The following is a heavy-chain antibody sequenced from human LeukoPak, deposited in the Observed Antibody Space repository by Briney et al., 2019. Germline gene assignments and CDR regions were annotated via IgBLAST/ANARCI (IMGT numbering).Heavy chain of an antibody. CDR1: GYTFTRYY. J-gene: IGHJ6*03. V-gene: IGHV1-46*01. CDR2: INPSGGST. CDR3: ARGRGSGSRYYYYMDV. D-gene: IGHD3-10*01. Sequence: ASVKVSCKASGYTFTRYYMHWVRQAPGQGLEWMGIINPSGGSTSYAQKFQGRVTMTRDMSTSTVYMELSSLRSEDTAVYYCARGRGSGSRYYYYMDVWGKGTTVTVSS.